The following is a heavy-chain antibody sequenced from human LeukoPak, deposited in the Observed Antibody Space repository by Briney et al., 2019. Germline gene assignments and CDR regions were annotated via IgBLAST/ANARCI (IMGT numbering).Heavy chain of an antibody. V-gene: IGHV1-2*02. CDR2: INPNSGGT. D-gene: IGHD6-13*01. J-gene: IGHJ4*02. CDR1: GYTFTGYY. Sequence: ASVKVSCKASGYTFTGYYMRWVRQAPGQGLEWMGWINPNSGGTNYAQKFQGRVTMTRDTSISTAYMELSRLRSDDTAVYYCARRARYSSSWYLLDYWGQGTLVTVSS. CDR3: ARRARYSSSWYLLDY.